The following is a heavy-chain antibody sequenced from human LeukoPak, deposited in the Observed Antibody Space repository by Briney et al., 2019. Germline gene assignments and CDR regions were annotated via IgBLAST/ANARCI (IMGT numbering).Heavy chain of an antibody. D-gene: IGHD2-2*01. CDR2: IYYSGST. V-gene: IGHV4-39*01. CDR3: ARPFPTDCSSTSCSIDY. CDR1: GGSISSSSYY. J-gene: IGHJ4*02. Sequence: SETLSLTCTVSGGSISSSSYYWGWIRQPPGKGLEWIGSIYYSGSTYYNPSLKSRVTISVDTSKNQFSLKLRSVTAADTAVYYCARPFPTDCSSTSCSIDYWGQGTLVTVSS.